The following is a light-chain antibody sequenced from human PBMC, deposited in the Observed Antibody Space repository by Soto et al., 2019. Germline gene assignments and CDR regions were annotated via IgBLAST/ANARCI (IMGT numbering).Light chain of an antibody. CDR3: QQYGTSRFT. Sequence: EIVLTQSPGTLSLSPGERATLSCRASQSVSSSYLAWYQQKPGQAPRLLIYGASSRATGIPDRFSGSGSGPDFTLTISGLEPEDFAVYYCQQYGTSRFTFGPGTKVDIK. J-gene: IGKJ3*01. CDR1: QSVSSSY. V-gene: IGKV3-20*01. CDR2: GAS.